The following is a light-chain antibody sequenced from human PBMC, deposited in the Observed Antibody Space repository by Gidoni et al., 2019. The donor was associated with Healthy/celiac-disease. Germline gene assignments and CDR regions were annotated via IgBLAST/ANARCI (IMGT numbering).Light chain of an antibody. V-gene: IGKV4-1*01. CDR2: WAS. CDR1: QRVLYSSNNKNY. J-gene: IGKJ1*01. Sequence: DIVITQSPHSLAVSLGERATINCKSSQRVLYSSNNKNYLAWYQQKPGQPPKLLIYWASTRESGVPDRFSGSGYGTDFTLTISSLQAEDVAVYYCQQYDSTPTWTFGQGTKVEIK. CDR3: QQYDSTPTWT.